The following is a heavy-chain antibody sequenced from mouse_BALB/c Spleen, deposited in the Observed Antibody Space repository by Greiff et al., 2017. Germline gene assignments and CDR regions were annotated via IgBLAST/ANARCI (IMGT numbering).Heavy chain of an antibody. D-gene: IGHD1-2*01. CDR2: INPSTGYT. J-gene: IGHJ2*01. CDR1: GYTFTSYW. V-gene: IGHV1-7*01. Sequence: QVQLQQSGAELAKPGASVKMSCKASGYTFTSYWMHWVKQRPGQGLEWIGYINPSTGYTEYNQKFKDKATLTADKSSSTAYMQLSSLTSEDSAVYYCARGRIITTADYFDYWGQGTTLTVSS. CDR3: ARGRIITTADYFDY.